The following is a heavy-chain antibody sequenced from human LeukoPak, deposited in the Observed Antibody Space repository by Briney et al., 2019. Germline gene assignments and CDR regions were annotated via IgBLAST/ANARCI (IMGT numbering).Heavy chain of an antibody. CDR2: IYYSGST. D-gene: IGHD3-22*01. J-gene: IGHJ6*03. Sequence: SETLSLTCTVSGGSISSYYWSWIRQPPGKGLEWIGYIYYSGSTNYNPSLKSRVTISVDTSKNQFSLKLSSVTAADTAVYYCARVVGDYYDSSGYYYYYYYMDVWGKGTTVTISS. CDR1: GGSISSYY. CDR3: ARVVGDYYDSSGYYYYYYYMDV. V-gene: IGHV4-59*01.